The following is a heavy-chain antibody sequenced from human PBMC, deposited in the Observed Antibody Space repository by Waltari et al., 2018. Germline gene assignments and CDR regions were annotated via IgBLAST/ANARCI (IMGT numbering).Heavy chain of an antibody. CDR1: RGSISGRY. J-gene: IGHJ4*02. V-gene: IGHV4-59*11. CDR2: VHYSGQT. Sequence: SRGSISGRYWSWIRQPPGKGLEWVGYVHYSGQTRYNPSFQSRVSMSIDTSKMEFSLKLSSVTAADTAVYYCASHPGASFDFWGQGSLITVS. CDR3: ASHPGASFDF. D-gene: IGHD7-27*01.